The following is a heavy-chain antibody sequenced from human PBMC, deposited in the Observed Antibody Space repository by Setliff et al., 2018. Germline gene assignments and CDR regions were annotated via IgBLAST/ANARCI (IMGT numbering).Heavy chain of an antibody. D-gene: IGHD3-3*01. CDR1: GFTFSSHS. CDR3: ATDSGSSRLYNFWSGYSPN. CDR2: ISSTSGTI. J-gene: IGHJ4*02. Sequence: LRLSCAGSGFTFSSHSMNWVRQAPGKGLEWISYISSTSGTIYYADSVKGRFTISRDNSKNTLYLQMNSLRLEDTAVYYCATDSGSSRLYNFWSGYSPNWGQGTLVTVSS. V-gene: IGHV3-48*01.